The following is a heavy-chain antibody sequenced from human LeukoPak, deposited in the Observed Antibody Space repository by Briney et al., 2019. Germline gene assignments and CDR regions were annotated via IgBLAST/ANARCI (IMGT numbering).Heavy chain of an antibody. CDR1: LFTFSSYG. V-gene: IGHV3-33*01. CDR2: IWFDGSNK. J-gene: IGHJ4*02. CDR3: VRESTAPVKVGATTHFDY. D-gene: IGHD1-26*01. Sequence: GGSLRLSCAASLFTFSSYGMHWVRQAPGKGLEWVAVIWFDGSNKYYADSVKGRFTISRDNSKNTLYLQMNSLRAEDTAVYYCVRESTAPVKVGATTHFDYWDQGTLVTVSS.